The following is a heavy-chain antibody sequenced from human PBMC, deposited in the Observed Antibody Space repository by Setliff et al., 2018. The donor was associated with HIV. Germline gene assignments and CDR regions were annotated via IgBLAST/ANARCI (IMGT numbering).Heavy chain of an antibody. CDR2: IYYSGST. J-gene: IGHJ4*02. CDR1: GGSISSYY. Sequence: KSSETLSLTCTVSGGSISSYYWSWIRQPPGKGLEWIGYIYYSGSTNYNPSLRSRVTISVDTSKNLFSLKLSSVTAADTAVYYCARGYGAAGGGYWGQGTLVTVSS. CDR3: ARGYGAAGGGY. V-gene: IGHV4-59*08. D-gene: IGHD6-25*01.